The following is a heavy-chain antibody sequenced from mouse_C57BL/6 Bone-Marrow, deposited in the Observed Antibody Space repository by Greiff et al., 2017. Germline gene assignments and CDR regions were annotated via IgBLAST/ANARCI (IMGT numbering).Heavy chain of an antibody. CDR3: ARRGYDGYYDYAMDY. Sequence: EVKLMESGGGLVQPGGSLKLSCAASGFTFSDYYMYWVRQTPEKRLEWVAYISNGGGSTYYPDTVKGRFTISRDNAKNTLYLQMSRLKSEDTAMYYCARRGYDGYYDYAMDYWGQGTSVTVSS. CDR1: GFTFSDYY. J-gene: IGHJ4*01. V-gene: IGHV5-12*01. D-gene: IGHD2-3*01. CDR2: ISNGGGST.